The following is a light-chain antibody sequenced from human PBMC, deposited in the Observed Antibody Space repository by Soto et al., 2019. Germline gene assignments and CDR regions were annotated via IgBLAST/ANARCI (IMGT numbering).Light chain of an antibody. CDR3: QQYSSMWT. CDR2: GAT. V-gene: IGKV3-20*01. CDR1: QSFSSNY. Sequence: EIVLTQSPGTLSLSPGERATLSCRASQSFSSNYLAWYQQRPGQAPRILIYGATTRASGVPDRFSGSESGTDFTLTISRLAPEDSAVYYCQQYSSMWTFGQGTKLEIK. J-gene: IGKJ1*01.